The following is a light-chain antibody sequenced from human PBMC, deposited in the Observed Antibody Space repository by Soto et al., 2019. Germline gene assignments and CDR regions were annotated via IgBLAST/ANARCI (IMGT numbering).Light chain of an antibody. V-gene: IGKV3-20*01. Sequence: EIVLTQSPGTLSLSPGERATLSCRASQSVSSSYLAWYQQKPGQAPRLLIYGASTRATGIQARFSGSGSGTEFTLTISSLQPDDFATYYCQQYNSYTWTVGQGTKVDIK. CDR2: GAS. CDR1: QSVSSSY. J-gene: IGKJ1*01. CDR3: QQYNSYTWT.